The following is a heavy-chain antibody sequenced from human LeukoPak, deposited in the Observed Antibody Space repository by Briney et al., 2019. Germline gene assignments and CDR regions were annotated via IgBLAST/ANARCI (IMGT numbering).Heavy chain of an antibody. CDR3: AKARDSSGYYLPLFDY. CDR1: GITFSDYY. D-gene: IGHD3-22*01. V-gene: IGHV3-11*01. J-gene: IGHJ4*02. Sequence: GGSLRLSCAASGITFSDYYMTWIRQAPGKGLEWVSYISSSGSMINYADSVKGRFTISRDNAKNSLYLQMNSLRAEDTAVYYCAKARDSSGYYLPLFDYWGQGTLVTVSS. CDR2: ISSSGSMI.